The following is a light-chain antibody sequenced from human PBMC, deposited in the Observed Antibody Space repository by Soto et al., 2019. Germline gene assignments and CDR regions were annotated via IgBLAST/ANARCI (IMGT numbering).Light chain of an antibody. CDR2: GAS. CDR1: LSVSSN. CDR3: QQYNDWYT. V-gene: IGKV3-15*01. J-gene: IGKJ2*01. Sequence: EIVMTQSPATLSVSPGGRATLSCRASLSVSSNLAWYQQKPGQAPRLLIYGASTMASGIPARFSGSGSGTDFTLTISSLQSEDFAFYFCQQYNDWYTFGQGTKLEIK.